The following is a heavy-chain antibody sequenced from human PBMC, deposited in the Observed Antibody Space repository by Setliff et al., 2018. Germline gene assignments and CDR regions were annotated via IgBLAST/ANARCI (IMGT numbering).Heavy chain of an antibody. CDR2: IYYNGKA. V-gene: IGHV4-39*07. J-gene: IGHJ5*02. D-gene: IGHD4-17*01. CDR3: ARVTVITPRVFDP. CDR1: GASIDNNNYY. Sequence: SETLSLTCSVSGASIDNNNYYWGWIRQPPGKGLEWIGTIYYNGKALYSPSLKSRAIISLDTSKTQFSLSLSSVSAADTAVYFCARVTVITPRVFDPWGQGTLVTVSS.